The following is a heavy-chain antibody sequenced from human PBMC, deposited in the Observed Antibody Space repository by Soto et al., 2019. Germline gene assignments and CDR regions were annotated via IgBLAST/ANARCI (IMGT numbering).Heavy chain of an antibody. CDR2: ISYDGSNK. CDR1: GFTFSSYA. Sequence: QVQLVESGGGVVQPGRSLRLSCAASGFTFSSYAMHWVRQAPGKGLEWVAVISYDGSNKYYADSVKGRFTISRDNSKNTLYLQMSSMRAEDTAVYYCAREWFHCMDVWGKGTTVTVSS. D-gene: IGHD3-22*01. J-gene: IGHJ6*04. CDR3: AREWFHCMDV. V-gene: IGHV3-30-3*01.